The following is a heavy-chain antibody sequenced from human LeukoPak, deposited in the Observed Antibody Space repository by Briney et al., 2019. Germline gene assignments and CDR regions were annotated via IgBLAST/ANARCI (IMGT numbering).Heavy chain of an antibody. J-gene: IGHJ4*02. CDR1: GFTFSSYS. CDR2: ISSSSSYI. D-gene: IGHD2-2*01. CDR3: ARDVCVTSCPYYFDY. Sequence: PGGSLRLSCAASGFTFSSYSMNWVRQAPGKGLEWVSSISSSSSYIYYADSVKGRFTISRDNAKNSLYLQMNSLRAEDTAVYYCARDVCVTSCPYYFDYWGQGTLVTVSS. V-gene: IGHV3-21*01.